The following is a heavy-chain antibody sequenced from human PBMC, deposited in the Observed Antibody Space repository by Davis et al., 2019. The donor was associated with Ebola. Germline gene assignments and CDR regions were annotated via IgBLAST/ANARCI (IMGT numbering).Heavy chain of an antibody. J-gene: IGHJ6*03. V-gene: IGHV3-53*01. CDR2: IYSGGST. D-gene: IGHD2-2*01. Sequence: PGGSLRLSCAASGFTVSSNYMSWVRQAPGKGLEWVSVIYSGGSTYYADSVKGRFTISRDNSKNTLYLQMNSLRAEDTAVYYCARGPPLGYCSSTSCFSYYYYYMDVWGKGTTVTVSS. CDR3: ARGPPLGYCSSTSCFSYYYYYMDV. CDR1: GFTVSSNY.